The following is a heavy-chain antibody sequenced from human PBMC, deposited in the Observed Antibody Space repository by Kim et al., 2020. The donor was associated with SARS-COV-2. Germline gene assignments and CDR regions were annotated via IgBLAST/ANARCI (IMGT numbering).Heavy chain of an antibody. J-gene: IGHJ3*02. Sequence: KDYGGAVRGRFTNSRDNARNSLYLQMDTLRVDDTAVYYCARDPEYGAFDIWGRGTMVTVSS. CDR3: ARDPEYGAFDI. V-gene: IGHV3-7*03. D-gene: IGHD4-17*01. CDR2: K.